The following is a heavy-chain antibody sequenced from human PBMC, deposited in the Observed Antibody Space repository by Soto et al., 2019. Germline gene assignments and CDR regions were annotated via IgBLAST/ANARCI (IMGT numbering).Heavy chain of an antibody. V-gene: IGHV4-34*01. CDR3: ARNSRTEYGDSFYYYYGMDV. J-gene: IGHJ6*02. D-gene: IGHD4-17*01. CDR1: GGSFSGYY. Sequence: SETLSLTCAVYGGSFSGYYWSWIRQPPGKGLEWIGEINHSGSTNYNPSLKSRVTISVDTSKNQFSLKLSSVTAADTAVYYCARNSRTEYGDSFYYYYGMDVWGQGTTVTVYS. CDR2: INHSGST.